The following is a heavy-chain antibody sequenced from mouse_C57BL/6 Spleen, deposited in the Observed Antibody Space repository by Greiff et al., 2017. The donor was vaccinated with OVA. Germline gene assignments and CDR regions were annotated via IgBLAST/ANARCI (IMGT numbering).Heavy chain of an antibody. J-gene: IGHJ3*01. CDR1: GYTFTDYE. Sequence: LVESGAELVRPGASVTLSCKASGYTFTDYEMHWVKQTPVHGLEWIGAIDPETGGTAYNQKFKGKAILTADKSSSTAYMELRSLTSEDSAVYYCTLFAYWGQGTLVTVSA. CDR2: IDPETGGT. V-gene: IGHV1-15*01. CDR3: TLFAY.